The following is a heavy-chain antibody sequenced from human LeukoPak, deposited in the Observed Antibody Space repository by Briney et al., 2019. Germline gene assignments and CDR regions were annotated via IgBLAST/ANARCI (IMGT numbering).Heavy chain of an antibody. V-gene: IGHV3-23*01. Sequence: PGGSLRLSCAASGFTFSNYAMAWVRQGPEKGLEWVSGITGDGGYTYYADSVKGRFTISRDNSKNTLYMQMNSLRAGDTAVYYCAKDRLGAILYFDYWGQGTLVTVSS. J-gene: IGHJ4*02. D-gene: IGHD1-26*01. CDR2: ITGDGGYT. CDR3: AKDRLGAILYFDY. CDR1: GFTFSNYA.